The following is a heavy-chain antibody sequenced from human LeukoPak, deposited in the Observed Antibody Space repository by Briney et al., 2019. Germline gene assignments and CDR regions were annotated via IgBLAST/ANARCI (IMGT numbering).Heavy chain of an antibody. V-gene: IGHV3-7*01. CDR2: IKQDGSGT. CDR1: EFNFSNYW. Sequence: GGSLRLSCAASEFNFSNYWMSWVRLAPGKGMEWVANIKQDGSGTYYVDSVKGRFTIYRDNAKNSLYLQMNSLRAEDTAVYYCAGCSTVTTYYYSYYMDIWGKGTTVTVSS. D-gene: IGHD4-17*01. CDR3: AGCSTVTTYYYSYYMDI. J-gene: IGHJ6*03.